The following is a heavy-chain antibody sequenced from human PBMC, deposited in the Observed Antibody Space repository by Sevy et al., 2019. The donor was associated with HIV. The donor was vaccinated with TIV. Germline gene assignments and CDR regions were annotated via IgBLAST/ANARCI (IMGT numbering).Heavy chain of an antibody. CDR1: EFTFDDYA. J-gene: IGHJ5*02. CDR2: ISWNSGSI. CDR3: AKAGGCYDYSGPFDP. Sequence: GGSLRLSCAASEFTFDDYAMHWVRQAPGKGLEWVSGISWNSGSIGYADSVKGRFTISRDNAKNSLYLQMNSLRAEDTALYYCAKAGGCYDYSGPFDPWGQGTLVTVSS. D-gene: IGHD5-12*01. V-gene: IGHV3-9*01.